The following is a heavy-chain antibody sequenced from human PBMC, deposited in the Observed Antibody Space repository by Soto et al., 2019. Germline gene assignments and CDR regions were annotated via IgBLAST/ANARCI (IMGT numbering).Heavy chain of an antibody. D-gene: IGHD6-19*01. J-gene: IGHJ4*02. Sequence: PGESLKISCKTSGYTFSGHWIRWVRQVPGRGLQWMGNIDPSDSYINYNPAFRGHVTFSVDKSSSTAYLHWSSLGPSDSAIYYSASHGAAIWLGYWGKGRLVTVSS. CDR3: ASHGAAIWLGY. CDR1: GYTFSGHW. CDR2: IDPSDSYI. V-gene: IGHV5-10-1*01.